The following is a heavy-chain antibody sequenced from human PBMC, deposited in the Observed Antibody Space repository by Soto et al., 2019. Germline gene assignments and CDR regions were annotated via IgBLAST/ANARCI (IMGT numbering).Heavy chain of an antibody. V-gene: IGHV3-30*18. Sequence: GGSLRLSCAAPGFDFSGYGMHWVRQAPGKGLEWVAIIIFDGRKEYYADSVKGRFTISRDTSKNMVHLQMNSLRADDTALYYCAKAPYYRDSSGLGYFERWGQGTQVTVSS. CDR2: IIFDGRKE. CDR1: GFDFSGYG. CDR3: AKAPYYRDSSGLGYFER. D-gene: IGHD3-22*01. J-gene: IGHJ4*02.